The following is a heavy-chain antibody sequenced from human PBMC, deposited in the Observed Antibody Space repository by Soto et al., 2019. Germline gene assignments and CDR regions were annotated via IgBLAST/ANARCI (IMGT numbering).Heavy chain of an antibody. V-gene: IGHV1-46*01. CDR1: GYTFTSYY. J-gene: IGHJ4*02. Sequence: ASVKVSCKASGYTFTSYYMHWVRQAPGQGLEWMGIINPSGGSTSYAQRFQGRVTMTRDTSTSTVYMELSSLRSEDTAVYYCARDFRGSHSSGSSDYWGQGTLVTVSS. D-gene: IGHD6-19*01. CDR3: ARDFRGSHSSGSSDY. CDR2: INPSGGST.